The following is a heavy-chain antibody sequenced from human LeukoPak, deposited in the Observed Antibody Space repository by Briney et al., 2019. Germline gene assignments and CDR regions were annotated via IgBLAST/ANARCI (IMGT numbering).Heavy chain of an antibody. CDR1: GGSISSGGYY. CDR3: ASLYSSSWYNWFDP. J-gene: IGHJ5*02. V-gene: IGHV4-31*03. CDR2: IYYSGST. Sequence: PSETLSLTCTVSGGSISSGGYYWSWIRQHPGKGLEWIGYIYYSGSTYCNPSLKSRVTISVDTSKNQFSLKLSSVTAADTAVYYCASLYSSSWYNWFDPWGQGTLVTVSS. D-gene: IGHD6-13*01.